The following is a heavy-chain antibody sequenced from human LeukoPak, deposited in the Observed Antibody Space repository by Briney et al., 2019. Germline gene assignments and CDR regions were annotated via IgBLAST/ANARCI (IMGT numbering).Heavy chain of an antibody. J-gene: IGHJ4*02. CDR3: ARNHYGQTDFDY. Sequence: ASVTVSCKASGYTFTSYGISWVRQAPGQGLEWMGWISAYNGNTNYAQKLQGRVTMTTDTSTSTAYMELRSLRSDHTAVYYCARNHYGQTDFDYWGQGTLVTVSS. V-gene: IGHV1-18*01. CDR1: GYTFTSYG. D-gene: IGHD4-17*01. CDR2: ISAYNGNT.